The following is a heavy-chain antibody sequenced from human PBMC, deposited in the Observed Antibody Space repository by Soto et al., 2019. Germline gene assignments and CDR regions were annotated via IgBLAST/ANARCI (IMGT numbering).Heavy chain of an antibody. J-gene: IGHJ4*02. D-gene: IGHD6-13*01. V-gene: IGHV3-23*01. CDR2: ISGSGGST. CDR1: GFTFSSYA. Sequence: EVQLLESGGGLVQPGGSLRLSCAASGFTFSSYAMSWVRQAPGKGLEWVAEISGSGGSTYYADSVKGRFTISRDNSKNTLYLRMNSLRAEDTAVYYCAKRAGIAAAGRGGAIDYWGQGTLVTVSS. CDR3: AKRAGIAAAGRGGAIDY.